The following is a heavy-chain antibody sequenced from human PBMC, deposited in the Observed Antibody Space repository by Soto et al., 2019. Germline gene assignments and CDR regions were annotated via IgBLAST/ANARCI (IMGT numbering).Heavy chain of an antibody. CDR3: ARASASSKLRGVVIN. Sequence: QVQLQESGPGLVKPSGTLSLTCALSGASIITDNWWSWVRQPPGRGMGGIGEIYHSGNTNFNPSVKSRVTISVDTSKNQFSLTVSSVTAADTAIYYCARASASSKLRGVVINWGQGTLVTVSS. CDR1: GASIITDNW. V-gene: IGHV4-4*02. J-gene: IGHJ4*02. D-gene: IGHD3-10*01. CDR2: IYHSGNT.